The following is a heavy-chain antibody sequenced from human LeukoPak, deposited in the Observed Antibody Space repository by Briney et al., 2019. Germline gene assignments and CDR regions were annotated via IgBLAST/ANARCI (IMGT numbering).Heavy chain of an antibody. CDR1: GFTVSSNY. J-gene: IGHJ4*02. CDR3: AKDKTSRGELDY. CDR2: IYSNGGT. Sequence: GGSLRLSCAASGFTVSSNYMSWVRQAPGKALEWVSVIYSNGGTYYADSVKGRFTISRDNSKNTLYLQMNSLRAEDTAVYYCAKDKTSRGELDYWGQGTLVTVSS. D-gene: IGHD2/OR15-2a*01. V-gene: IGHV3-66*03.